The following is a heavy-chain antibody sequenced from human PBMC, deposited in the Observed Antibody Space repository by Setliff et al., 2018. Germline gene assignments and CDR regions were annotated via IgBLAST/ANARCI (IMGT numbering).Heavy chain of an antibody. CDR2: ISTDIGKT. J-gene: IGHJ4*02. CDR1: GYSFTNYG. CDR3: AVGEMAGVGYRKEY. D-gene: IGHD3-16*01. V-gene: IGHV1-18*01. Sequence: ASVKVSCKSSGYSFTNYGFSWVRQAPGQGLEWMGWISTDIGKTNYAQKLQGRVALTTDTSTTTAYMELRSLRSDDTAVYYCAVGEMAGVGYRKEYWGQGTLVTVSS.